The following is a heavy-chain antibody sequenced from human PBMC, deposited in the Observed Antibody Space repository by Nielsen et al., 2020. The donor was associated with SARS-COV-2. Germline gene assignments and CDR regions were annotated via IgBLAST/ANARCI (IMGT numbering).Heavy chain of an antibody. Sequence: WIRQPPGKGLEWVSSISTSSNYIYYADSVKGRFTLSRDNAKMSLELQMNSLRAEDTAVYYCARDDTIWDLYPYYYYGMDVWGQGTTVTVSS. CDR2: ISTSSNYI. D-gene: IGHD1-26*01. J-gene: IGHJ6*02. V-gene: IGHV3-21*01. CDR3: ARDDTIWDLYPYYYYGMDV.